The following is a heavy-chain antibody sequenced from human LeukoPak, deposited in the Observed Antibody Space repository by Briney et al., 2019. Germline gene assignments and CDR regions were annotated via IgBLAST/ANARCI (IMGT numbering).Heavy chain of an antibody. Sequence: GGSLRLSCAASGFTFSSYGMHWVRQAPGKGLEWVAVISYDGSNKYYADSVKGRFTISRDNSKNTLYLQMNSLRAEDTAVYYCAKDPYGDHVSGNWFDPWGQGTLVTVSS. J-gene: IGHJ5*02. D-gene: IGHD4-17*01. CDR3: AKDPYGDHVSGNWFDP. CDR2: ISYDGSNK. V-gene: IGHV3-30*18. CDR1: GFTFSSYG.